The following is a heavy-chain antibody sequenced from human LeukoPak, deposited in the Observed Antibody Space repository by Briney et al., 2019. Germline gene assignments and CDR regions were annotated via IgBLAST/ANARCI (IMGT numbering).Heavy chain of an antibody. D-gene: IGHD3-3*01. V-gene: IGHV1-8*01. J-gene: IGHJ5*02. CDR1: GYTFTSYD. Sequence: ASVKVSCKASGYTFTSYDINWVRQATGQGLEWMGWMNPNSGNTGYAQKFQGRVTMTRNTSISTDYMELSSLRSEDTAVYYCARGNYYDFWSGYYDWFDPWGQGTLVTVSS. CDR2: MNPNSGNT. CDR3: ARGNYYDFWSGYYDWFDP.